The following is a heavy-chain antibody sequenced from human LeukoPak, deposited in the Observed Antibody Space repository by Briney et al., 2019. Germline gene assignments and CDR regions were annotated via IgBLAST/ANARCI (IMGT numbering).Heavy chain of an antibody. Sequence: PSETLSLTCAVSGYSISSDYYWGWIRQPPGKGLEWIGSIYHSGSTYYNPSLKSRVTISVDTSKNQFSLKLSSVTAADTAVYYCARPAYYWGQGTLVTVSS. J-gene: IGHJ4*02. CDR2: IYHSGST. D-gene: IGHD6-25*01. CDR1: GYSISSDYY. CDR3: ARPAYY. V-gene: IGHV4-38-2*01.